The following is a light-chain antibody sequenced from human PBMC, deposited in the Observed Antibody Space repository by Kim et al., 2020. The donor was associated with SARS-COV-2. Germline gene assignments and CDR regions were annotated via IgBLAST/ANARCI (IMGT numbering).Light chain of an antibody. J-gene: IGKJ2*01. CDR2: GAT. CDR1: QGISKY. Sequence: DIQMTQSPSSLSASVGDRVTITCRASQGISKYLNWYQQKPGKAPKLLIYGATNLQSGVPSRFSGSGSGTDFTLTINSLQPEEFATYFCQQSYNSPHTLGQGTKLEI. V-gene: IGKV1-39*01. CDR3: QQSYNSPHT.